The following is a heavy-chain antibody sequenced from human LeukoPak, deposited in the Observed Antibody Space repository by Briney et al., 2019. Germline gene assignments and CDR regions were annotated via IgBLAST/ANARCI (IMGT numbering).Heavy chain of an antibody. J-gene: IGHJ5*02. D-gene: IGHD3-10*01. V-gene: IGHV1-46*01. CDR3: ARGTMVRGVIQWFDP. CDR2: INPSGGST. Sequence: ASVKVSCKASGYTFTSYYMHWVRQAPGQGLEWMGIINPSGGSTSYAQKFQGRVTIATDESTSTAYMELSSLRSEDTAVYYCARGTMVRGVIQWFDPWGQGTLVTVSS. CDR1: GYTFTSYY.